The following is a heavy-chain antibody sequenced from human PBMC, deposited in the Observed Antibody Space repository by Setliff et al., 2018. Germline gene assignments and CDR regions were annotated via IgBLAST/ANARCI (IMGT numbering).Heavy chain of an antibody. CDR1: GGSMRSHY. V-gene: IGHV4-4*08. CDR2: IYTSGTT. J-gene: IGHJ6*03. D-gene: IGHD2-2*01. CDR3: ARTYCSDTSCYDYYYYTDF. Sequence: PSETLSLTCNVSGGSMRSHYWNWIRQPPGKGLEWIGYIYTSGTTKYNPSLKSRVTISIDTSKSQFSLNLSSVTAADTAVYYCARTYCSDTSCYDYYYYTDFWGKGTTVTVSS.